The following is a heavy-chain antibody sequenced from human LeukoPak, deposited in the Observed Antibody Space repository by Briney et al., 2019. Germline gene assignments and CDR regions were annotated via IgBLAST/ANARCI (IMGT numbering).Heavy chain of an antibody. V-gene: IGHV3-23*01. Sequence: GGSLRLSCAASGFTFSSYGMHWVRQAPGKGLEWVSAISGSGGSTYYVYSVKGRFTISRDNSKNTLYLQMNSLRAEDTAVYYCAKDDSSGYYPPIGYWGQGTLVTVSS. CDR3: AKDDSSGYYPPIGY. J-gene: IGHJ4*02. CDR2: ISGSGGST. CDR1: GFTFSSYG. D-gene: IGHD3-22*01.